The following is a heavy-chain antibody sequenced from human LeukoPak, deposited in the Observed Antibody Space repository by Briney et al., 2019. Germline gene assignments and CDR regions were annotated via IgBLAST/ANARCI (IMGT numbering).Heavy chain of an antibody. CDR2: ISSSSSYI. J-gene: IGHJ3*02. V-gene: IGHV3-21*01. D-gene: IGHD3-9*01. CDR1: GFTFSSYS. CDR3: ASGNYDILGDAFDI. Sequence: GGSLRLSCAASGFTFSSYSMNWVRQAPGKGLEWVSSISSSSSYIYYADSVKGRFTISRDNTKNSLYLQMNSLRAEDTAVYYCASGNYDILGDAFDIWGQGTMVTVSS.